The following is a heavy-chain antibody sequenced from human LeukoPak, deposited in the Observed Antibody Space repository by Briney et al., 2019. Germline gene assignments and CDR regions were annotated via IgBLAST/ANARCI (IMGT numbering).Heavy chain of an antibody. J-gene: IGHJ4*02. Sequence: GGSLRLSCAASGFTFSSYEMNWVRQAPGKGLEWVSYISSSGSTIYYADSVKGRFTISRDNAKNSLYLQMNSLRAEDTAVYYCARDGSITMKDYWGQGTLVTVSS. CDR1: GFTFSSYE. D-gene: IGHD3-22*01. V-gene: IGHV3-48*03. CDR3: ARDGSITMKDY. CDR2: ISSSGSTI.